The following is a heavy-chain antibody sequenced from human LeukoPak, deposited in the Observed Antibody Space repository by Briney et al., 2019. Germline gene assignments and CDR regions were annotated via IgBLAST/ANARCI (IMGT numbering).Heavy chain of an antibody. Sequence: GGSLRLSCAASGFTFSNYWMNWVRQAPGKGLEWVVNIKQDGSEKSYVDSVRGRFTISRDNARNSLYLQMDSLRAEDTAVYYCARPGDGKNDIFDYGGQEPLVPVSS. CDR2: IKQDGSEK. V-gene: IGHV3-7*01. CDR3: ARPGDGKNDIFDY. D-gene: IGHD2-15*01. CDR1: GFTFSNYW. J-gene: IGHJ4*02.